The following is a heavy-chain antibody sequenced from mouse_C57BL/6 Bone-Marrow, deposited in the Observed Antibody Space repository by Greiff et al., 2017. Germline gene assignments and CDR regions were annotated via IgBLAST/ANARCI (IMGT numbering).Heavy chain of an antibody. J-gene: IGHJ3*01. D-gene: IGHD2-3*01. CDR1: GYTFTSYG. V-gene: IGHV1-81*01. Sequence: QVQLKQSGAELARPGASVKLSCKASGYTFTSYGISWVKQRTGQGLEWIGEIYPRSGNTYYNEKFKGKATLTADKSSSTAYMELRSLTSEDSAVYFCARGIWLLRGLAYWGQGTLVTVSA. CDR3: ARGIWLLRGLAY. CDR2: IYPRSGNT.